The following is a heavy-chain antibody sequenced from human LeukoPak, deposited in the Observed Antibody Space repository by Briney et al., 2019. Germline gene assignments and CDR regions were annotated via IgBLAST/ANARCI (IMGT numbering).Heavy chain of an antibody. V-gene: IGHV4-39*07. D-gene: IGHD6-19*01. CDR2: IYYSGST. CDR1: GGSISSSSYY. CDR3: ARAGGWYMASYFDY. J-gene: IGHJ4*02. Sequence: SETLPLTCSVSGGSISSSSYYWGWIRQPPGKGLEWIGSIYYSGSTYYNPSLKSRVTISVDKSKNQFSLTLTSVTAADTAVYYCARAGGWYMASYFDYWGPGTLVTVSS.